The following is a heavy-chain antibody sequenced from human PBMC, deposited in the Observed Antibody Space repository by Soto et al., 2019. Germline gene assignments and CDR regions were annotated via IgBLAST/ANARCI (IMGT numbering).Heavy chain of an antibody. J-gene: IGHJ4*02. CDR3: ETDREYPRDYFHY. CDR1: GFTLGRYG. CDR2: VSPNGQGI. Sequence: GGSLRLSCAASGFTLGRYGMSWVRQAPGKGLEWVSAVSPNGQGIYYADSVRGRFTISRGFSKNTVFLHMDSLRAEDTAVYYCETDREYPRDYFHYWGQGTLVTVSS. V-gene: IGHV3-23*01.